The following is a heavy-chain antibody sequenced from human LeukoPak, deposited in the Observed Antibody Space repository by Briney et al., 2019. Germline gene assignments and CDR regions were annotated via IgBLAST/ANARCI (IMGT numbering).Heavy chain of an antibody. CDR1: GYTFSNYG. CDR3: ARKLGYCSGGSCYLCDY. J-gene: IGHJ4*02. D-gene: IGHD2-15*01. Sequence: ASVKVSCKASGYTFSNYGVGWVRQAPGQGLEWMGWISGHSEDTNYAQKFQGRVTMTTDTSTSTAYMELRSLRFDDTAVYYCARKLGYCSGGSCYLCDYWGQGTLVTVSS. V-gene: IGHV1-18*01. CDR2: ISGHSEDT.